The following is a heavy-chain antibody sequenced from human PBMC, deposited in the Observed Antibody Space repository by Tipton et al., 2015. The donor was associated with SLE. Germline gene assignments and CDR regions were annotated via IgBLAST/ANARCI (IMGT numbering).Heavy chain of an antibody. J-gene: IGHJ4*02. CDR2: IYYSGST. CDR1: GGSISSGDYY. Sequence: TLSLTCTVSGGSISSGDYYWSWIRQPPGKGLEWIGYIYYSGSTYYNPSLKSRVTISVDTSKSQFSLKLSSVTPEDTAVYYCARDLLTGSDYWGQGTLVTVSS. CDR3: ARDLLTGSDY. V-gene: IGHV4-30-4*01. D-gene: IGHD7-27*01.